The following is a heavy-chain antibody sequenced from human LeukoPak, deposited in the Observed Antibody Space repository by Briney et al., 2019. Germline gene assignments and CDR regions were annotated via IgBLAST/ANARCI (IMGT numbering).Heavy chain of an antibody. CDR2: INPSGGST. CDR3: ARQQQLVRFRFDP. D-gene: IGHD6-13*01. Sequence: ASVKVSCKASGYTFTSYYMHGVRQAPGQGLEWMGIINPSGGSTSYAQKFQGRVTMTRDTSTSTVYMELSSLRSEDTAVYYCARQQQLVRFRFDPWGQGTLVTVSS. J-gene: IGHJ5*02. V-gene: IGHV1-46*03. CDR1: GYTFTSYY.